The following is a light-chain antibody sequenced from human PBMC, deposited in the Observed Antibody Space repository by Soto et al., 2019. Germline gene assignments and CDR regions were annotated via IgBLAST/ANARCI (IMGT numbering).Light chain of an antibody. J-gene: IGLJ1*01. V-gene: IGLV2-14*01. CDR2: AVS. CDR3: CSYTVSAAYV. Sequence: QSVLAQPASVSGSPGQSITISCTGTSSDVGGYNYVSWYQQHTGKAPKLMIYAVSTRPSGDSNRFFGSKSGNTATLTNYELQSKDEAAYYCCSYTVSAAYVFGTGTKGTVL. CDR1: SSDVGGYNY.